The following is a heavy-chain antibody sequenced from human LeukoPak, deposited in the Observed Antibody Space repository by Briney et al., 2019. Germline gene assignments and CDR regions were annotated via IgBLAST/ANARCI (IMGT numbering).Heavy chain of an antibody. CDR3: ARHEKSGNSGRPAQIDS. D-gene: IGHD4-23*01. Sequence: PSETLSLTCTVSGASISSGSYYWGWIRQPPGKGLEWIGSIYFGGTTYYNPSLKSRITLSVDTSKNQFSLKLSSVTAADTAVYYCARHEKSGNSGRPAQIDSWGQGTLVTVSS. CDR1: GASISSGSYY. J-gene: IGHJ4*02. V-gene: IGHV4-39*01. CDR2: IYFGGTT.